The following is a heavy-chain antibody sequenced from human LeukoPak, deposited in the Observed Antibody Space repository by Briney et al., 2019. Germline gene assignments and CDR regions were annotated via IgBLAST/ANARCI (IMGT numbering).Heavy chain of an antibody. CDR3: ARAPGRDGYNLDY. CDR2: MNPNSGNT. D-gene: IGHD5-24*01. CDR1: GYTFTSYD. Sequence: ASVKVSCKASGYTFTSYDINWVRQATGQGLEWMGWMNPNSGNTGYAQKFQGRVTMTRNTSISTAYMELRSLRSEDTAVYYCARAPGRDGYNLDYWGQGTLVTVSS. V-gene: IGHV1-8*01. J-gene: IGHJ4*02.